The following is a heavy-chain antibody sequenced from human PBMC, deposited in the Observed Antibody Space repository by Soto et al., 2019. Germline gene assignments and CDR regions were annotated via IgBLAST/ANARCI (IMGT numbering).Heavy chain of an antibody. V-gene: IGHV1-69*01. CDR3: ARGGVDIVVVVAAHPPTGCYGMDV. J-gene: IGHJ6*02. CDR2: IIPIFGTA. D-gene: IGHD2-15*01. CDR1: GGTFSSYA. Sequence: QVQLVQSGAEVKKPGSSVKVSCKASGGTFSSYAISWVRQAPGQGLEWMGGIIPIFGTANYAQKFQGRVTITADESTSTAYMELSSLRSEDTAVYYCARGGVDIVVVVAAHPPTGCYGMDVWGQGTTVTVSS.